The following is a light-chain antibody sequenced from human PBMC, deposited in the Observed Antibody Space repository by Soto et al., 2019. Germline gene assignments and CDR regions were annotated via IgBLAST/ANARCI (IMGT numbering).Light chain of an antibody. CDR1: SSDVGSYNL. J-gene: IGLJ3*02. CDR3: CSYAGSSIEV. Sequence: QSALTQPASVSGSPGQSITISCTGTSSDVGSYNLVCWYQQHPGKAPKLMIYEVSKRPSGVSNRFSGSKASNTASLTISGLQAEDEADYYCCSYAGSSIEVFGGGTKVTVL. CDR2: EVS. V-gene: IGLV2-23*02.